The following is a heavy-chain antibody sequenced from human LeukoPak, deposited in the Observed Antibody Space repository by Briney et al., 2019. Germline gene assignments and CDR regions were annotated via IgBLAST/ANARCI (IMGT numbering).Heavy chain of an antibody. CDR2: INWNGRIT. D-gene: IGHD5-18*01. Sequence: GGSLRLSCAASGFTFDDYAMNWVRQVPGRGLEWVSGINWNGRITEYADSVKDRFTISRQNTKNSLYLHMNNLGGEDTALYFCARGSVQLWLRDTYYYMDVWGKGTTVTVSS. CDR1: GFTFDDYA. V-gene: IGHV3-20*04. J-gene: IGHJ6*03. CDR3: ARGSVQLWLRDTYYYMDV.